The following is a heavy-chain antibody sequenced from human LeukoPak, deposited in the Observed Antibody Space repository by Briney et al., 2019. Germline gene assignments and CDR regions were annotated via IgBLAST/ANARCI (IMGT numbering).Heavy chain of an antibody. J-gene: IGHJ4*02. CDR3: ARRGGGRIAVAGTRGTRYYFDY. CDR1: GGSLSGYY. V-gene: IGHV4-34*01. CDR2: INHSGST. D-gene: IGHD6-19*01. Sequence: SETLSLTCAVYGGSLSGYYWSWIRQPPGKGLEWIGEINHSGSTNYNPSLKSRVTISVDTSKNQFSLKLSSVTAADTAVYYCARRGGGRIAVAGTRGTRYYFDYWGQGTLVTVSS.